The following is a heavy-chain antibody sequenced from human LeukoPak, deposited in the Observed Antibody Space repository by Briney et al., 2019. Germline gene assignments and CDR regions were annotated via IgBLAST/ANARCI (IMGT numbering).Heavy chain of an antibody. V-gene: IGHV3-21*01. CDR2: ISSSSSYI. CDR3: ASSVGFAPTGY. J-gene: IGHJ4*02. CDR1: GFTFSSYI. Sequence: GGSLRLSCAASGFTFSSYIMNWVRQAPGKGLEWVSSISSSSSYIYYADSVKGRFTISRDNAKNSLYLQMNSLRAEDTAVYYCASSVGFAPTGYWGQGTLVTVSS. D-gene: IGHD3-10*01.